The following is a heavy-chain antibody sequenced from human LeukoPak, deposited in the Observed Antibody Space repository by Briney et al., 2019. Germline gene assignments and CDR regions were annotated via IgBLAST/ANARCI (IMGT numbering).Heavy chain of an antibody. CDR2: INHSGST. Sequence: SETLSLTCAVYGGSFSGYYWSWIRQPPGKGLEWIGEINHSGSTNYNPSLKSRVTISVDTSKNQFSLKLSSVTAADTAVYYCARGITGTTMLDYWGQGTLATVSS. CDR1: GGSFSGYY. D-gene: IGHD1-7*01. J-gene: IGHJ4*02. CDR3: ARGITGTTMLDY. V-gene: IGHV4-34*01.